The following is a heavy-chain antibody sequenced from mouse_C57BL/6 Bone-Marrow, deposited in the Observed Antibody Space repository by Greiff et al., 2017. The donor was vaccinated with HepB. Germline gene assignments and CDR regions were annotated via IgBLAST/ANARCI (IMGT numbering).Heavy chain of an antibody. CDR3: ARRGYYDYDGVYYYAMDY. J-gene: IGHJ4*01. V-gene: IGHV5-17*01. D-gene: IGHD2-4*01. Sequence: EVQLVEESGGGLVKPGGSLKLSCAASGFTFSDYRMHWVRQAPEKGLEWVAYISSGSSTIYYADTVKGRFTISRDNAKNTLFLQMTSLRSEDTAMYYCARRGYYDYDGVYYYAMDYWGQGTSVTVSS. CDR1: GFTFSDYR. CDR2: ISSGSSTI.